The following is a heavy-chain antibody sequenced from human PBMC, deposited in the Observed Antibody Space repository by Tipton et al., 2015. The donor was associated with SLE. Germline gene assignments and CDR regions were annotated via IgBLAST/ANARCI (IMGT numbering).Heavy chain of an antibody. CDR3: ARDRLLCSSTSCHGVYFDY. Sequence: SLRLSCAASGFTFSSYEMNWVRQAPGKGLEWVSYISSSGSTIYYADSVKGRFTISRDNAKNSLYLQMNSLRAEDTAVYYCARDRLLCSSTSCHGVYFDYWGQGTLVTVSS. J-gene: IGHJ4*02. CDR1: GFTFSSYE. CDR2: ISSSGSTI. D-gene: IGHD2-2*01. V-gene: IGHV3-48*03.